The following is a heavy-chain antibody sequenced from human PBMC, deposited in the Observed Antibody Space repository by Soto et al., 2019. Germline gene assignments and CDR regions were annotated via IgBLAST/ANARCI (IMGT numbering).Heavy chain of an antibody. J-gene: IGHJ4*02. Sequence: SVKVSCKASGGTFSSYAISWVRQAPGQGLEWMGGIIPIFGTANYAQKFQGRVTITADESTSTAYMELSSLRSEDTAVYYCARGPLASYCSSTSCYGPSFDYWGQGTLVTVSS. CDR3: ARGPLASYCSSTSCYGPSFDY. V-gene: IGHV1-69*13. CDR2: IIPIFGTA. D-gene: IGHD2-2*01. CDR1: GGTFSSYA.